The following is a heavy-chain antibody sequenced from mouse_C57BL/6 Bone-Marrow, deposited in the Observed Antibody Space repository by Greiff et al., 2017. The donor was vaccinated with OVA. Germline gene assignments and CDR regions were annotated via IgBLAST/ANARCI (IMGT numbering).Heavy chain of an antibody. V-gene: IGHV1-49*01. CDR1: YFAFTASA. J-gene: IGHJ3*01. D-gene: IGHD2-1*01. CDR3: ASGNYVAY. CDR2: FTMYSDAT. Sequence: LKQSGAELVRPGSSVKLSCKDSYFAFTASAMHWVKQRPGHGLEWIGSFTMYSDATEYSENFKGKATLTANTSSSTAYKELSSLTSEDSAFYYCASGNYVAYWGQGTLVTVSA.